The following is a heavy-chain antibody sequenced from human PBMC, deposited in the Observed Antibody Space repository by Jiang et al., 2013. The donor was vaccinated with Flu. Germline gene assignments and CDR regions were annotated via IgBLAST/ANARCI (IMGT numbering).Heavy chain of an antibody. J-gene: IGHJ4*02. CDR3: TTEGIYGSGSYYNEDFDY. D-gene: IGHD3-10*01. V-gene: IGHV3-15*01. CDR2: KTDGGTT. Sequence: KTDGGTTDYAAPVKGRFTISRDDSKNTLYLQMNSLKTEDTAVYYCTTEGIYGSGSYYNEDFDYWGQGTLVTVSS.